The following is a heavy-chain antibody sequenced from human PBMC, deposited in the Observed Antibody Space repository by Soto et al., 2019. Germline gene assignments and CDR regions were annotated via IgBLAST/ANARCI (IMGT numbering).Heavy chain of an antibody. Sequence: PGGSLRLSCAASGFTFRSYAMDWVRQAPGKGLEWVAVISYDGTNKYYADSVKGRFTISRDNSKNTLSLQMNSLRPEDTAVYYCAKEPVDDNDGSGYYYFDYWGQGNLVTVSS. J-gene: IGHJ4*02. CDR2: ISYDGTNK. CDR3: AKEPVDDNDGSGYYYFDY. D-gene: IGHD3-22*01. CDR1: GFTFRSYA. V-gene: IGHV3-30*01.